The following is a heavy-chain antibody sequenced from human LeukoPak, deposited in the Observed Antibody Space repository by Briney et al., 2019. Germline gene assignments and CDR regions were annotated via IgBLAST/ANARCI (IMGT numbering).Heavy chain of an antibody. D-gene: IGHD5-18*01. Sequence: SETLSLTCTVSGGSISSSSYYWGWIRQPPGQGLEWIGSIYYSGSTYYNPSLKSRITISVDTSKNQFSLKLSSVTAADTAVYYCARTARVLRGYSYGSLYHFDYWGQGTLVTVSS. CDR3: ARTARVLRGYSYGSLYHFDY. J-gene: IGHJ4*02. CDR1: GGSISSSSYY. CDR2: IYYSGST. V-gene: IGHV4-39*01.